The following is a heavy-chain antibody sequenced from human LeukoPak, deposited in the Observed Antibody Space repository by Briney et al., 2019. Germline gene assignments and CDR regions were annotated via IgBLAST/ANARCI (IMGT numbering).Heavy chain of an antibody. CDR3: AGAVAGTSRYNYFDY. CDR1: GYSISSGYY. J-gene: IGHJ4*02. CDR2: IYHSGST. V-gene: IGHV4-38-2*02. Sequence: ASETLSLTCTVSGYSISSGYYWGWIRQPPGKGLEWIGSIYHSGSTYYNPSLKSRVTISVDTSKNQFSLKLSSVTAADTAVYYCAGAVAGTSRYNYFDYWGQGTLVTVSS. D-gene: IGHD6-19*01.